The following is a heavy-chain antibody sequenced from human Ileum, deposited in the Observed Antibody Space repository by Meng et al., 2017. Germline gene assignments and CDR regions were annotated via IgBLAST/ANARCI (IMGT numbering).Heavy chain of an antibody. CDR1: SGSITSDTY. J-gene: IGHJ4*02. V-gene: IGHV4-4*02. D-gene: IGHD4-23*01. Sequence: QVQLPESGPGLVKPSGTLVLTCAFSSGSITSDTYWSWVRLPPGKGLEWIGQISHSGSTFYNPSLKSRVTMSVDKSKSQFSLMLTSVTAADTAVYYCARHGGYYQGFWGQGTLVTVSS. CDR2: ISHSGST. CDR3: ARHGGYYQGF.